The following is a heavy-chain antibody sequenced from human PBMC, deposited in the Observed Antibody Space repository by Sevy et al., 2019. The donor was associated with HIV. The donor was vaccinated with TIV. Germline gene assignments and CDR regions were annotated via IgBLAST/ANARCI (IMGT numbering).Heavy chain of an antibody. J-gene: IGHJ4*02. CDR3: ARGWGHYGSGSYLTLDY. D-gene: IGHD3-10*01. CDR2: ISYDGSNK. Sequence: GSLRLSCAASGFTFSSYAMHWVRQAPGKGLEWVAVISYDGSNKYYAASVQGRFTISRDNSKNTLYLQMNSLRAEDTAVYYCARGWGHYGSGSYLTLDYWGQGTLVTVSS. V-gene: IGHV3-30-3*01. CDR1: GFTFSSYA.